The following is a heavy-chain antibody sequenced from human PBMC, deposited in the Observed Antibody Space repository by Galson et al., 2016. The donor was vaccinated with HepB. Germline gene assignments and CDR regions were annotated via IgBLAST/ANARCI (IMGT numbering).Heavy chain of an antibody. J-gene: IGHJ6*02. CDR3: ARVEEWSQIYSYTGLDV. V-gene: IGHV4-34*01. Sequence: SETLSLTCAVYGGSFSGYYWTWIRQTPGKGLEWIGEINHYGSTSSNPSLISRVTISVDTSKNQFSLSLSSVTAADTAVYYCARVEEWSQIYSYTGLDVWGQGTTVTVSS. CDR2: INHYGST. CDR1: GGSFSGYY. D-gene: IGHD3-3*01.